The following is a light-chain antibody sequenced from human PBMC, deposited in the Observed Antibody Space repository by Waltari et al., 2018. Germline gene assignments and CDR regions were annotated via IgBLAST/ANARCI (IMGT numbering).Light chain of an antibody. V-gene: IGLV2-14*03. J-gene: IGLJ2*01. CDR3: SSFTSSTTGI. CDR1: SSDSGGYNY. CDR2: DVT. Sequence: SALTQPDSVSGSPGQSITISCSGISSDSGGYNYVYWYQQHPGEAPKVIIYDVTNRPSGVSNRFSGSKSDSSASLTISGLQPEDEADYYCSSFTSSTTGIFGGGTKLTVL.